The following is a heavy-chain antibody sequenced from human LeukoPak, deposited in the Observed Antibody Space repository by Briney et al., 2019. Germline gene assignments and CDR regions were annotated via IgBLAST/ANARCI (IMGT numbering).Heavy chain of an antibody. CDR3: ARELSGYDY. Sequence: PGGSLRLSCAASGFTFSNYWMSWVRQAPGQGLEWVANIKEDGSEKYYVDSVKGRFTISRDNAKNSLYLQMNSLRAEDTAVYYCARELSGYDYWGQGTLVTVSS. J-gene: IGHJ4*02. CDR2: IKEDGSEK. D-gene: IGHD5-12*01. V-gene: IGHV3-7*01. CDR1: GFTFSNYW.